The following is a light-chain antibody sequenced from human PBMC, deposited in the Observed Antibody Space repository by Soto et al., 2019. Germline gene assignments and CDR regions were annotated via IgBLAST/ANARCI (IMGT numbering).Light chain of an antibody. J-gene: IGKJ1*01. CDR1: QSISSW. CDR3: QQYNSYSRT. CDR2: DAS. V-gene: IGKV1-5*01. Sequence: DLQMTQSPSTLSASVGDRVTITCRASQSISSWLAWYQNKPGKAPNLLIYDASSLQGGVPSRFSGSGSGTEFTLTISSLQTEEFATYYCQQYNSYSRTCGQGTKVEIK.